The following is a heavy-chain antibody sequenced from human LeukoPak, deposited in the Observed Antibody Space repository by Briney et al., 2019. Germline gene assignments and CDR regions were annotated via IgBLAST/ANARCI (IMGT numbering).Heavy chain of an antibody. V-gene: IGHV4-38-2*02. CDR2: IYHTGSA. J-gene: IGHJ4*02. CDR3: ARDCTSTTCILRGFDY. D-gene: IGHD2-2*01. Sequence: SETLSLTCSVSGYSFTSGHYWGWIRQPPGKGLEWIANIYHTGSAHYNPSLNSRVTISVDTSTNQFSLQLSSVTAADTAVYYCARDCTSTTCILRGFDYWGQGTLVTVSS. CDR1: GYSFTSGHY.